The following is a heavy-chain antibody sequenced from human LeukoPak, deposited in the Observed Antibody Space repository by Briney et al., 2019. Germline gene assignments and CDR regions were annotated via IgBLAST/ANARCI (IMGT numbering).Heavy chain of an antibody. D-gene: IGHD3-9*01. V-gene: IGHV3-11*01. J-gene: IGHJ4*02. CDR2: ISSSGSTI. Sequence: GGSLRLSCAASGFTFSSYAMSWIRQAPGKGLEWVSYISSSGSTIYYADSVKGRFTISRDNAKNSLYLQMNSLRAEDTAVYYCAREGDILTGLYYFDYWGQGTLVTVSS. CDR1: GFTFSSYA. CDR3: AREGDILTGLYYFDY.